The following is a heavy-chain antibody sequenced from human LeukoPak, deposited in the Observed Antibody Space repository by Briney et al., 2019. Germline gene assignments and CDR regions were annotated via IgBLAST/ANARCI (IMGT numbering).Heavy chain of an antibody. CDR2: ITINGGRT. Sequence: PGGSLRLSCAASGFTFNNYAMNWVRQAPGKGLEWVSGITINGGRTYHADSVKGRFTISRDNSKNTLNLQMNSLRAEDTAVYYCAKDRGSGWFGSDYWGQGTLVTVSS. J-gene: IGHJ4*02. D-gene: IGHD6-19*01. CDR1: GFTFNNYA. CDR3: AKDRGSGWFGSDY. V-gene: IGHV3-23*01.